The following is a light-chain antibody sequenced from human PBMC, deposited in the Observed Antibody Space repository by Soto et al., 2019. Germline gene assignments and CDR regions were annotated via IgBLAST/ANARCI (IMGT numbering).Light chain of an antibody. CDR3: CSYAGSHYV. CDR2: DVS. CDR1: SSDVGGYNY. Sequence: QSVLTQPRSVSGSPGQSVTISCTGTSSDVGGYNYVSWYQQHPGKAPKLMIYDVSKRPSGVPDRFSGSKSGNTASLTISWLQAEDEADYYCCSYAGSHYVFGTGTKVTVL. J-gene: IGLJ1*01. V-gene: IGLV2-11*01.